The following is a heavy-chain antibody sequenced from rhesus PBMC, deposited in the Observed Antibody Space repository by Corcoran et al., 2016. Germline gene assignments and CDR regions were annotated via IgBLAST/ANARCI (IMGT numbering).Heavy chain of an antibody. CDR1: GGSISDSYY. J-gene: IGHJ6*01. V-gene: IGHV4S10*01. Sequence: QVQLQESGPGLVKPSETLSLTCAVSGGSISDSYYWSWIRQPPGKGLEWIGYIYGSGASTYSTPSPKSRVTISTGTSKNQFSLKLSSVTAADTAVYYWAREEITRMITGYYGLDSWGQGVVVTVSS. D-gene: IGHD3-9*01. CDR2: IYGSGAST. CDR3: AREEITRMITGYYGLDS.